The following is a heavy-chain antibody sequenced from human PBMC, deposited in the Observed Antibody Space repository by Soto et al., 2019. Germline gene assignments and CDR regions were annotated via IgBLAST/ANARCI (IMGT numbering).Heavy chain of an antibody. CDR1: GFTFSSYA. D-gene: IGHD2-15*01. J-gene: IGHJ3*02. CDR3: AKDRPSDIVVVVAATLDAFDI. Sequence: EVQLLVSGGGLVQPGGSLRLSCAASGFTFSSYAMSWVRQAPGKGLEWVSAISGSGGSTYYADSVKGRFTISRDNSKNTLYLQMNSLRAEDTAVYYCAKDRPSDIVVVVAATLDAFDIWGQGTMVTVSS. CDR2: ISGSGGST. V-gene: IGHV3-23*01.